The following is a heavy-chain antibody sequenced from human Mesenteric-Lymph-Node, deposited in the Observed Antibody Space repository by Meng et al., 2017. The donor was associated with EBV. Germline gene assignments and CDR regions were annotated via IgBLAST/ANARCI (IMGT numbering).Heavy chain of an antibody. Sequence: QEPGPGLVKPSETLSLTCTVSGGSVSSGDFYWSWIRQPPGKGLQWIGYTYYSGSTSYSPSLKSRVTVSVDTSKNQFSLKLRSVTAADTAVYYCAGGDYVNQFNYWGQGTLVTVSS. CDR2: TYYSGST. CDR3: AGGDYVNQFNY. D-gene: IGHD4-17*01. V-gene: IGHV4-61*08. CDR1: GGSVSSGDFY. J-gene: IGHJ4*02.